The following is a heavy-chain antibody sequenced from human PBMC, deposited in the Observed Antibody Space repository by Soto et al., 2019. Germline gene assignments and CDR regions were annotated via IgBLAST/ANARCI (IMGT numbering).Heavy chain of an antibody. CDR1: GFPFSSYA. V-gene: IGHV3-23*01. CDR2: ISGSGGST. CDR3: AKGSSPSCYGACDY. D-gene: IGHD2-2*01. J-gene: IGHJ4*02. Sequence: PGGSLRLSCAASGFPFSSYAMSWVRQAPGKGLEWVSVISGSGGSTYYADSVKGRFTISRDNSKNTLYLQMNSLRAEDTAVYYCAKGSSPSCYGACDYWGQETLVTVSS.